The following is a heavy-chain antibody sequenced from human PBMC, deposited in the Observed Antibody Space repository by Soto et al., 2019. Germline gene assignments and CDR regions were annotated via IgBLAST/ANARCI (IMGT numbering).Heavy chain of an antibody. V-gene: IGHV5-51*01. CDR2: IYPGDSDP. Sequence: GESLKISCKGSGYSFTNYWIGWVRQMPGKGLEWMGIIYPGDSDPRYSPSFQGQVTISADKSISTAYLQWSSLKASDTAMYYCAGHVSSGCSTNSCYADYSYFYGMDVWGQGTTVTVYS. CDR1: GYSFTNYW. CDR3: AGHVSSGCSTNSCYADYSYFYGMDV. D-gene: IGHD2-2*01. J-gene: IGHJ6*02.